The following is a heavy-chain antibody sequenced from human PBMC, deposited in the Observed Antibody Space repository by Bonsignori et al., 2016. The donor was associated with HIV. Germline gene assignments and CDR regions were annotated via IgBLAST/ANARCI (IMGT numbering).Heavy chain of an antibody. CDR3: AREDPDDRSLGWFDP. CDR2: IIPIFGTA. V-gene: IGHV1-69*01. Sequence: WVRQAPGQGLEWMGGIIPIFGTANYAQKFQGRVTITADESTSTAYMELSSLRSEDTAVYYCAREDPDDRSLGWFDPWGQGTLVTVSS. D-gene: IGHD1-14*01. J-gene: IGHJ5*02.